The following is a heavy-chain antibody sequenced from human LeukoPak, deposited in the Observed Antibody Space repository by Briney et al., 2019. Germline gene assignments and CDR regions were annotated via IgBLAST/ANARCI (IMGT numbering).Heavy chain of an antibody. D-gene: IGHD3-3*01. J-gene: IGHJ6*02. CDR1: GYTFTGYY. CDR2: INPNSGGT. CDR3: ARSSYDFWSGYFPMDV. V-gene: IGHV1-2*04. Sequence: ASVKVSCKASGYTFTGYYMRWVRQAPGQGLEWMGWINPNSGGTNYAQKFQGWVTMTRDTSISTAYMELSRLRSDDTAVYYCARSSYDFWSGYFPMDVWGQGTTVTVSS.